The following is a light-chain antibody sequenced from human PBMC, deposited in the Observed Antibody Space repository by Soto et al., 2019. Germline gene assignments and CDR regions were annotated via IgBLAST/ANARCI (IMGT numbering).Light chain of an antibody. V-gene: IGKV3-20*01. Sequence: EIVLTQSPATLSLSPGGRATLSCRASQSVTSNYLAWYQQKPGQAPRLFIYGASRRVTGVPDRFSGSGSGTDFTLTISRLEPEDFAVYFCQQYATSLMYTFGQGTKLEIK. J-gene: IGKJ2*01. CDR2: GAS. CDR3: QQYATSLMYT. CDR1: QSVTSNY.